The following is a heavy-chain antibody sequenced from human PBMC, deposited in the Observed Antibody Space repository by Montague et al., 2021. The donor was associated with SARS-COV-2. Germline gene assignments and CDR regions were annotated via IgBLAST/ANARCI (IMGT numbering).Heavy chain of an antibody. D-gene: IGHD1-1*01. CDR3: GRRLTGLEPPFDP. J-gene: IGHJ5*02. Sequence: SETLSLTCDVSGDSTRSATYYWAWIRQPPGRGLEWIGNIYYSGSTMYNPSLKSRVTMSVDTSQNQFSLHLNLVTAADTAVYYCGRRLTGLEPPFDPWGQGTLVTVSS. V-gene: IGHV4-39*01. CDR2: IYYSGST. CDR1: GDSTRSATYY.